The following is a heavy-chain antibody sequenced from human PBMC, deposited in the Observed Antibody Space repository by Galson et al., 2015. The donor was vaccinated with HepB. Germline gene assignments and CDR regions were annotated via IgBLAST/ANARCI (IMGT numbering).Heavy chain of an antibody. Sequence: SVKVSCKVAGYSLTELSMHWVRQAPGKGLEWMGGFDPEDGETIYAQKLQGRITLTEDTSTDTAYMELSSLTPEDTAIYYCARRYSSGFFPDYWGQGTLVSVSS. CDR2: FDPEDGET. V-gene: IGHV1-24*01. CDR1: GYSLTELS. D-gene: IGHD6-19*01. J-gene: IGHJ4*02. CDR3: ARRYSSGFFPDY.